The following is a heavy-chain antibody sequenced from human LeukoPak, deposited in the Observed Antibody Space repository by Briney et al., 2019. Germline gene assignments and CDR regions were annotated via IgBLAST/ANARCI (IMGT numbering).Heavy chain of an antibody. V-gene: IGHV3-23*01. D-gene: IGHD3-10*01. J-gene: IGHJ4*02. Sequence: PGGSLRLSCVVSGITVSNYAMTWVRQAPGKGLEWVSGISGGAGGTSYADSVEGRFTISRDNSKNTLYLQMNSLRAEDTALYYCVKFFLPYLAGGTGSRWGQGTLVTVSS. CDR3: VKFFLPYLAGGTGSR. CDR1: GITVSNYA. CDR2: ISGGAGGT.